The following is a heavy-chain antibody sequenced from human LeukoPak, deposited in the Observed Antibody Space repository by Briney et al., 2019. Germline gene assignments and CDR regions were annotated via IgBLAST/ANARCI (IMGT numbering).Heavy chain of an antibody. CDR2: IYYSGST. Sequence: SETLSLTCTVSGGSISSSSYYWSWIRQPPGKGLEWIGYIYYSGSTNYNPSLKSRVTISVDTSKNQFSLKLSSVTAADTAVYYCARAQYYYDSSGYQESDAFDIWGQGTMVTVSS. J-gene: IGHJ3*02. D-gene: IGHD3-22*01. V-gene: IGHV4-61*01. CDR3: ARAQYYYDSSGYQESDAFDI. CDR1: GGSISSSSYY.